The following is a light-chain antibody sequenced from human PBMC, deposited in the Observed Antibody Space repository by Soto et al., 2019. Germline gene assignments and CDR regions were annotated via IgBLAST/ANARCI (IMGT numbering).Light chain of an antibody. V-gene: IGKV1-5*03. CDR1: QSISSW. J-gene: IGKJ4*01. CDR3: QHYYNTPPT. CDR2: KAS. Sequence: DIQMTQSPSTLSASVGDRVTITCRASQSISSWLAWYQQKPGKAPKLLIYKASSLESGVPSRFSGSGSGTDFTLTISSLQAEDVAVYYCQHYYNTPPTFGGGTKVDIK.